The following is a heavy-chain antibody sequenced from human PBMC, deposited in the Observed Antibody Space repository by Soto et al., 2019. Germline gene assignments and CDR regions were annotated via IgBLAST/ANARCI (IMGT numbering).Heavy chain of an antibody. CDR3: AREGGDYDILTGPE. J-gene: IGHJ4*02. V-gene: IGHV1-69*13. Sequence: SVKVSCTASGGTFSIYAISWVRQAPGQGLEWMGGIIPIFGTANYAQKFQGRVTITADESTSTAYMELSSLRSEDTAVYYCAREGGDYDILTGPEWGQGTLVTVSS. CDR2: IIPIFGTA. CDR1: GGTFSIYA. D-gene: IGHD3-9*01.